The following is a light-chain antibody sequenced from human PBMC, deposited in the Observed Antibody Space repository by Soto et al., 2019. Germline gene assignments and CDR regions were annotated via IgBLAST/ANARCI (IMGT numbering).Light chain of an antibody. CDR1: SSDVGGYNY. CDR3: SSYTTIITYV. V-gene: IGLV2-14*01. Sequence: QSVLTQPASVSGSPGQSITISCTGTSSDVGGYNYVSWYQQHPGKAPKLMIYYVRNRPSGVSNRFSGSKSVNTASLTISGLQAEDEADYYCSSYTTIITYVFGTGTKVTVL. CDR2: YVR. J-gene: IGLJ1*01.